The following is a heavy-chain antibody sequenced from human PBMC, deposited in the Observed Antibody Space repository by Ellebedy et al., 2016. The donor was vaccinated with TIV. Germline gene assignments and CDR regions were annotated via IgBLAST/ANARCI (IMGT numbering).Heavy chain of an antibody. D-gene: IGHD6-19*01. CDR1: GFTFNSYG. J-gene: IGHJ4*02. CDR3: AKGPWLTSGYFDF. V-gene: IGHV3-30*18. CDR2: ISYDGSNK. Sequence: PGGSLRLSCAASGFTFNSYGMHWVRQAPGKGLEWVAVISYDGSNKYYADSVKGRFTISRDNYGNTLSLQMNSLRADDTAVYYCAKGPWLTSGYFDFWGQGTLVTVSS.